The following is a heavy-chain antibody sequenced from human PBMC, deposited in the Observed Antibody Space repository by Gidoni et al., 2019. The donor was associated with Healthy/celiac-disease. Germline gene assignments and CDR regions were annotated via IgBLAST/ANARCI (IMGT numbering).Heavy chain of an antibody. CDR2: ISYDGSNK. D-gene: IGHD2-2*01. CDR3: AKGGNIVVVPAALDY. Sequence: QVQLVESGGGVVQPGRSLLLYCAASGFNFSSYGMHWVRQAPGKGLGWVAVISYDGSNKYYADSVKGRFTISRDNSKNTLYLQMNSLRAEDTAVYYCAKGGNIVVVPAALDYWGQGTLVTVSS. V-gene: IGHV3-30*18. CDR1: GFNFSSYG. J-gene: IGHJ4*02.